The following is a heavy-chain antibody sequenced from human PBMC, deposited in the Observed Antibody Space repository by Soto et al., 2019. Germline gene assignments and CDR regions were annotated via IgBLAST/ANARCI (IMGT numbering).Heavy chain of an antibody. J-gene: IGHJ4*02. CDR1: GGSINSRSYY. CDR2: IYYSGST. D-gene: IGHD2-21*02. CDR3: ARQRTSVVTQAYFDD. Sequence: SETLSLTCTVSGGSINSRSYYWGWIRQSPGKGLEWIGSIYYSGSTYYNPSLKSRVAMSVDTSKNQFSLKLRSVSAADTAVYYCARQRTSVVTQAYFDDWGQGSLVTVS. V-gene: IGHV4-39*01.